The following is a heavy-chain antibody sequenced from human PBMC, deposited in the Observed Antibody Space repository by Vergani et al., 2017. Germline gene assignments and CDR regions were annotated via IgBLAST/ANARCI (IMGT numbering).Heavy chain of an antibody. CDR3: AKAYSSSWYLPPGYFDY. J-gene: IGHJ4*02. Sequence: EVQMVESGGGLVKPGGSLRLSCVASGFTFSHYSMNWVRQAPGKGLEWVSSISGNNDDVYYADSVKGRFTISRDNAKNSLYLQMNSLRAEDTALYYCAKAYSSSWYLPPGYFDYWGQGTLVTVSS. D-gene: IGHD6-13*01. CDR1: GFTFSHYS. CDR2: ISGNNDDV. V-gene: IGHV3-21*04.